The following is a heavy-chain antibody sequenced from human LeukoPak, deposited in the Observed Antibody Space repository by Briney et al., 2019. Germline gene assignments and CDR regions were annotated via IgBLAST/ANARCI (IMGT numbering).Heavy chain of an antibody. CDR2: ISAYNGNT. Sequence: ASVKVSCKASGYTFTSYGISWVRQAPGQGLEWMGWISAYNGNTNYAQKLQGRVTMTTDTSTSTAYMELRSLRSDDTAVYYCARDSLRTAIAMAGGNWFDPWGQGTLVTVSP. V-gene: IGHV1-18*01. D-gene: IGHD6-19*01. CDR1: GYTFTSYG. J-gene: IGHJ5*02. CDR3: ARDSLRTAIAMAGGNWFDP.